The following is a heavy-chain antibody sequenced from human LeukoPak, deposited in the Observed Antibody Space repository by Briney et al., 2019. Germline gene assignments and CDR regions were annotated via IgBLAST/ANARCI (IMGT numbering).Heavy chain of an antibody. J-gene: IGHJ4*02. CDR1: GFTFSDFY. CDR3: AREGRAPLDY. Sequence: GGSLRLSCAASGFTFSDFYMSWIRQAPGKGLEWVSSVSSSSSYIYYADSVKGRFTISRDNAKNSLYLQMNSLRAEDTAVYYCAREGRAPLDYWGQGTLVTVSS. V-gene: IGHV3-11*06. CDR2: VSSSSSYI. D-gene: IGHD3-10*01.